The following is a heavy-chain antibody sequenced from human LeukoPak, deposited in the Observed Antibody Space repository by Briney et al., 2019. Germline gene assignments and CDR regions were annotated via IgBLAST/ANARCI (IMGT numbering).Heavy chain of an antibody. CDR1: GFTFSSYG. J-gene: IGHJ4*02. CDR3: ASWLSLDY. V-gene: IGHV3-30*03. D-gene: IGHD2/OR15-2a*01. CDR2: ISYDGSNK. Sequence: PGRSLRLSCAASGFTFSSYGMHWVRQAPGKGLEWVAVISYDGSNKYYADSVKGRFTISRDNAKNTLYLQMNSLRDEDTAVYYCASWLSLDYWGQGTLVTVSP.